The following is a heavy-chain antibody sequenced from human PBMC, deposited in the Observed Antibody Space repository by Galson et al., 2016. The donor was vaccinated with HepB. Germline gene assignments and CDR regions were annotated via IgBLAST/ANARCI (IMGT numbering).Heavy chain of an antibody. J-gene: IGHJ6*02. Sequence: SLRLSCAASGFTFSSYSMNWVRQAPGKGLEIISYISGSSTTMHYADSVKGRFSISRDNARNSLYLQMNSLRHEDTGVYYCARESSITFVTYYYGMDVWGQGTTVTVSS. CDR1: GFTFSSYS. CDR3: ARESSITFVTYYYGMDV. V-gene: IGHV3-48*02. D-gene: IGHD3-16*01. CDR2: ISGSSTTM.